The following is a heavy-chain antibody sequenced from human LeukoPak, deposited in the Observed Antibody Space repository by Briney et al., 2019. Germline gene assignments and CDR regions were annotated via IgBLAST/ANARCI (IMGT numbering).Heavy chain of an antibody. D-gene: IGHD3-22*01. Sequence: ASVKVSCKASGYTFTSYGISWVRQAPGQGLEWMGWISAYNGNTNYAQKLQGRVTMTTDTSTSTAYMELRSLRSDDTAVYYCARGASAHYYDSSVYYWGQGTLVTVSS. CDR1: GYTFTSYG. CDR3: ARGASAHYYDSSVYY. J-gene: IGHJ4*02. V-gene: IGHV1-18*01. CDR2: ISAYNGNT.